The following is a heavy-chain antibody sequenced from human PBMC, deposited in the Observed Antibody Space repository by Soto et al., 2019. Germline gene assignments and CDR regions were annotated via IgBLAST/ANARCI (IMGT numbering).Heavy chain of an antibody. V-gene: IGHV3-23*01. CDR2: ISSSGGST. CDR3: AKRYSSSWWVFDY. D-gene: IGHD6-13*01. Sequence: GGSLRLSCAASGFTFSSYAMSWVRQAPGKGLEWVSAISSSGGSTYYADSVKGRFTISRDNSKNTLYLQMNSLRAEDTAVYYCAKRYSSSWWVFDYWGQGTLVTVSS. CDR1: GFTFSSYA. J-gene: IGHJ4*02.